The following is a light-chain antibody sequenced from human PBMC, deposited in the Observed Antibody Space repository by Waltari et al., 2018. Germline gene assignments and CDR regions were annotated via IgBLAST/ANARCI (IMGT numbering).Light chain of an antibody. CDR2: AAS. CDR3: QQSYSTPST. V-gene: IGKV1-39*01. CDR1: QSISTY. J-gene: IGKJ2*01. Sequence: DIQMTQSPSSLSASVGDRVTITCRASQSISTYLFWYQQKPGKAPKLLIYAASTLQSGVPSRFSGSGSGTDITITISSLQPEDSATYYCQQSYSTPSTFGQGTKLEIK.